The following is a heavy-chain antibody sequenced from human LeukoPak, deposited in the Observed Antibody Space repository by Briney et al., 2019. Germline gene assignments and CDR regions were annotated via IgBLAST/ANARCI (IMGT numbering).Heavy chain of an antibody. D-gene: IGHD3-3*01. Sequence: PGASLRLSCAASGFTFSSYAMSWVRQAPGKGLEWVSVIYSGGSTYYADSVKGRFTISRDNSKNTLYLQMNSLRAEDTAVYYCAGGLDTGYYYYYGMDVWGQGTTVTVSS. V-gene: IGHV3-66*02. CDR3: AGGLDTGYYYYYGMDV. J-gene: IGHJ6*02. CDR1: GFTFSSYA. CDR2: IYSGGST.